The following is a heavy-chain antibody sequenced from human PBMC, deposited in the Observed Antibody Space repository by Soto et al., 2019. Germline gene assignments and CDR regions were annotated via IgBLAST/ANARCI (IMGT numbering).Heavy chain of an antibody. V-gene: IGHV2-5*02. D-gene: IGHD3-22*01. CDR3: ASRLISGISDYYFDL. J-gene: IGHJ5*02. CDR2: IYWDDDK. Sequence: QITLKESGPTLVKPTQTLTLTCTFSGFSLTSSTMGVGWIRQPPGKALEWITLIYWDDDKRSNPSLNNRVTITKDSSHNKVVLTMTKMDPVDAGRYYWASRLISGISDYYFDLWGQGTLVSVSS. CDR1: GFSLTSSTMG.